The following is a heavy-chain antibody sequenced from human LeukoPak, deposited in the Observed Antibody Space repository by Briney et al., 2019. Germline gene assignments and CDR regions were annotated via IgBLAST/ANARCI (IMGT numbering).Heavy chain of an antibody. Sequence: ASVKVSCKVSGYSLTELFMHWVRQTLDKGLEWMGAFDPLDAETIFAQKFKGRVTLTDDTSTDTAYMELSSLRSEDTAVYYCARAFPYYYGSGYNYFDYWGQGTLVTVSS. V-gene: IGHV1-24*01. CDR1: GYSLTELF. CDR2: FDPLDAET. CDR3: ARAFPYYYGSGYNYFDY. J-gene: IGHJ4*02. D-gene: IGHD3-10*01.